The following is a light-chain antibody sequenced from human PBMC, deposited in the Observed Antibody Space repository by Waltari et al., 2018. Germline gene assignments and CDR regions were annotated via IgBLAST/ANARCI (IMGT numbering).Light chain of an antibody. J-gene: IGLJ3*02. Sequence: QSALTQPASVSGPPGQSITIPCTGTSSDVGGYNYVSWYQQHPGKAPKLIICGVSNRPAGVASRFSGPKSGNTASLTVSGLQAEDEAYYYCGSYTLINTLVVFGGGTKVTVL. CDR2: GVS. CDR1: SSDVGGYNY. CDR3: GSYTLINTLVV. V-gene: IGLV2-14*01.